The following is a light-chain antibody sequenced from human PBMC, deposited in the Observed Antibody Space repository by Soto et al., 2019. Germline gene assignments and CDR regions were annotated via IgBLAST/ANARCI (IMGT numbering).Light chain of an antibody. V-gene: IGKV1-12*01. Sequence: DIQMTQSPSSVSASVGDRVTITCRASQDINNWLVWYQQRPGKAPKLLTFAASNLHSGVPSGFSGSRSGTNFSFTSDSLQLEDFARDYCQQAASFPCTFGQGTKVEIQ. CDR3: QQAASFPCT. CDR2: AAS. CDR1: QDINNW. J-gene: IGKJ1*01.